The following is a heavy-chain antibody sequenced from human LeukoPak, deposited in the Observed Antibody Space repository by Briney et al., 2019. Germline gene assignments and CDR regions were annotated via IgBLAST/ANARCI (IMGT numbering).Heavy chain of an antibody. CDR3: ARDNSVRDEAWWFNP. CDR1: GGTFSSYA. CDR2: ISPSGGST. D-gene: IGHD5-24*01. Sequence: ASVKVSCNASGGTFSSYAISWVRQAPGQGPEWMGVISPSGGSTTYAQKFQGRVTLTRDMSTSTDYLELSSLRSEDTAVYYCARDNSVRDEAWWFNPWGQGTLVTVSS. V-gene: IGHV1-46*01. J-gene: IGHJ5*02.